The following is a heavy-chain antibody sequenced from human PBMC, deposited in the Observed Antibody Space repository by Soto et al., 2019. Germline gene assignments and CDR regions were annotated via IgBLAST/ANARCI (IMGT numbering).Heavy chain of an antibody. CDR1: GFTFSSYS. CDR2: ISSSSSYI. Sequence: GGSLRLSCAASGFTFSSYSMNWVRQAPGKGLEWVSSISSSSSYIYYADSVKGRFTISRDDSKNTLYLQMNSLRAEDTAVYYCARETPITMIVVVTDPVDAFDIWGQGTMVTVSS. CDR3: ARETPITMIVVVTDPVDAFDI. V-gene: IGHV3-21*01. J-gene: IGHJ3*02. D-gene: IGHD3-22*01.